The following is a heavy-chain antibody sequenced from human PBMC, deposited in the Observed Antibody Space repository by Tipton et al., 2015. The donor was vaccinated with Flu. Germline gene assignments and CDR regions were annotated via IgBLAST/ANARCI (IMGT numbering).Heavy chain of an antibody. J-gene: IGHJ4*02. V-gene: IGHV3-21*01. D-gene: IGHD3-16*01. CDR3: ARDPPLYNYIWGSAFDY. Sequence: SLRLSCAASGFTFSSYSMNWVRQAPGKGLEWVSSISSRSSYIYYADSVKGRFTISRDNAKNSLFLQMNSLRAEDTAVYYCARDPPLYNYIWGSAFDYWGQGTLVNGSS. CDR1: GFTFSSYS. CDR2: ISSRSSYI.